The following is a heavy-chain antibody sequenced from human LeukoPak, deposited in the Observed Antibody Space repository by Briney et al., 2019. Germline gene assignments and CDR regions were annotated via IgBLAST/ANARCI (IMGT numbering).Heavy chain of an antibody. J-gene: IGHJ4*02. D-gene: IGHD3-22*01. V-gene: IGHV3-7*03. CDR1: GFTFNKYW. CDR3: AKEHYYYDSTGPLDY. Sequence: PGGSLRLSCAASGFTFNKYWMTWVRQAPGKGLEWVATIKTDGSQKYYVDSVKGRFSISRDNANNSLYLQMNSLRADDTAFYYCAKEHYYYDSTGPLDYWGQGTLVTVSS. CDR2: IKTDGSQK.